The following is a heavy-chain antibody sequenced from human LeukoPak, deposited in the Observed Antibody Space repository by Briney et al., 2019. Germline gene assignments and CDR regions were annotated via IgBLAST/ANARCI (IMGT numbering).Heavy chain of an antibody. Sequence: GESLKISCXGSGYSFTSYWIGWVRQMTGKGLEWMRIIYPGDSDTRYSPSFQGQVTISADKSISTAYLQWSSLKASDTAMYYCARRPIQLWSNDAFDIWGQGTMVTVSS. CDR2: IYPGDSDT. CDR3: ARRPIQLWSNDAFDI. J-gene: IGHJ3*02. V-gene: IGHV5-51*01. D-gene: IGHD5-18*01. CDR1: GYSFTSYW.